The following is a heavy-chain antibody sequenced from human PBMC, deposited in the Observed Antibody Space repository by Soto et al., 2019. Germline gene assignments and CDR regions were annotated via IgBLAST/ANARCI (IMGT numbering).Heavy chain of an antibody. Sequence: SETLSLTCTVSGGSISSYCWSWIRQPAGKGLEWIGRIYTSGSTNYNPSLKSRVTMSVDTSKNQFSLKLSSVTAADTAVYYCARENDYVWGSHNWFDPWGQGTLVTVSS. J-gene: IGHJ5*02. CDR2: IYTSGST. V-gene: IGHV4-4*07. CDR3: ARENDYVWGSHNWFDP. CDR1: GGSISSYC. D-gene: IGHD3-16*01.